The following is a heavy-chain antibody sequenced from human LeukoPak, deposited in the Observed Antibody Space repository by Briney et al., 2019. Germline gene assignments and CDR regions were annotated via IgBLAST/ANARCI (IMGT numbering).Heavy chain of an antibody. CDR2: IYSGGST. CDR3: ARDTRIAAAGTEDY. V-gene: IGHV3-66*01. Sequence: GGSLRLSCAASGFTFSSYAMSWVRQAPGKGLEWVSVIYSGGSTYYADSVKGRFTISRDNSKTTLYLQMNSLRAEDTAVYYCARDTRIAAAGTEDYWGQGTLVTVSS. CDR1: GFTFSSYA. J-gene: IGHJ4*02. D-gene: IGHD6-13*01.